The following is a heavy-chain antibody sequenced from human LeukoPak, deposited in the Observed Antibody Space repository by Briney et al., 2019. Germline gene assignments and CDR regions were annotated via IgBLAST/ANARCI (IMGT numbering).Heavy chain of an antibody. D-gene: IGHD3-10*01. V-gene: IGHV5-51*01. CDR2: IYPGDSDT. CDR1: GYTFTTSW. Sequence: GESLKISCQASGYTFTTSWIGWVRQMPGKGLEWMGIIYPGDSDTRYSPSFQDQVTISADKSISTAYLQWSSLKASDTAMYYCARHRAIGVRGVPWVGPNWFDPWGQGTLVTVSS. J-gene: IGHJ5*02. CDR3: ARHRAIGVRGVPWVGPNWFDP.